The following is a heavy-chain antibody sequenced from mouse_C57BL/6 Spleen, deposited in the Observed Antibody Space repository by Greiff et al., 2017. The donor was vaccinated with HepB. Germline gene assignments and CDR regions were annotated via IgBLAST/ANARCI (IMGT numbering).Heavy chain of an antibody. CDR2: FYPGSGSI. V-gene: IGHV1-62-2*01. CDR3: ARHEEGNYLHWYFDV. CDR1: GYTFTEYT. J-gene: IGHJ1*03. D-gene: IGHD1-1*01. Sequence: VQLVESGAELVKPGASVKLSCKASGYTFTEYTIHWVKQRSGQGLEWIGWFYPGSGSIKYNEKFKDKATLTADKSSITVYMELSRLTSEDSAVYFWARHEEGNYLHWYFDVWGTGTTVTVSS.